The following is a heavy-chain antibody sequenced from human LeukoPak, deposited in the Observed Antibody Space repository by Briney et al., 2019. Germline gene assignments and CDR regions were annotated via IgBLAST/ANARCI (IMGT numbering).Heavy chain of an antibody. CDR3: ARGPGYCSSTSCSGGIVY. D-gene: IGHD2-2*01. CDR2: ISYDGSNK. CDR1: GFTFSSYA. Sequence: GGSLRLSCAASGFTFSSYAMHWVRQAPGKGLEWVAVISYDGSNKYYADSVEGRFTISRDNSKNTLYLQMNSLRAEDTAVYYCARGPGYCSSTSCSGGIVYWGQGTLVTVSS. J-gene: IGHJ4*02. V-gene: IGHV3-30-3*01.